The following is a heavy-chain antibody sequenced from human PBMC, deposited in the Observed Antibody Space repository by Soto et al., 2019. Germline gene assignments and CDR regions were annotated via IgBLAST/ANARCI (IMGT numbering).Heavy chain of an antibody. D-gene: IGHD1-26*01. V-gene: IGHV4-30-2*01. J-gene: IGHJ5*02. CDR2: IYHSGST. Sequence: SETLSLTCAVSGGSISSGGYSWSWTRQPPGKGLEWIGYIYHSGSTYYNPSLKSRVTISVDRSKNQFSLKLSSVAAADTAVYFCARGDRYSGSFSDYFDPWGQGTLVTVSS. CDR1: GGSISSGGYS. CDR3: ARGDRYSGSFSDYFDP.